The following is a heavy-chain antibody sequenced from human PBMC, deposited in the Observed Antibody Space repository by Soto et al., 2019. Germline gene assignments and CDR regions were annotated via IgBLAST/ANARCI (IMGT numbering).Heavy chain of an antibody. V-gene: IGHV4-4*02. CDR3: VSLSGTGIQEVERFRYYFDY. Sequence: SETLSLTCAVSGGSISSSNWWGWVRQPPGKGLEWIGEIYHSGSTNYNPSLKSRVTISVDKSKNQFSLKLSSVTAADTAVYYCVSLSGTGIQEVERFRYYFDYWGQGTLVTVSS. CDR2: IYHSGST. CDR1: GGSISSSNW. J-gene: IGHJ4*02. D-gene: IGHD5-18*01.